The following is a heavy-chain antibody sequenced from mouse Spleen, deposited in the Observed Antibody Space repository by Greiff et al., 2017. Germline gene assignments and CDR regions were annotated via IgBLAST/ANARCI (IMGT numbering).Heavy chain of an antibody. V-gene: IGHV3-6*01. CDR3: ARDLLLDY. CDR1: GYSITSGYY. CDR2: ISYDGSN. Sequence: EVQLQQSGPGLVKPSQSLSLTCSVTGYSITSGYYWNWIRQFPGNKLEWMGYISYDGSNNYNPSLKNRISITRDTSKNQFFLKLNSVTTEDTATYYCARDLLLDYWGQGTTLTVSS. D-gene: IGHD2-12*01. J-gene: IGHJ2*01.